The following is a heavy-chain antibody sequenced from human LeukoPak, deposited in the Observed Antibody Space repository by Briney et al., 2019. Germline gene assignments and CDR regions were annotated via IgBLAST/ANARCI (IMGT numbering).Heavy chain of an antibody. V-gene: IGHV4-4*07. CDR2: IYTSGST. D-gene: IGHD3-10*01. CDR3: AREFYFASGTYYFDF. Sequence: SETLSLTCTVSGGSISSYYWSWIRQPAGKGLEWIGRIYTSGSTNYNPSLKSRVTMSVDTSKNHFSLWLSSVTAADTAVYYCAREFYFASGTYYFDFWGQGTLVTVSS. J-gene: IGHJ4*02. CDR1: GGSISSYY.